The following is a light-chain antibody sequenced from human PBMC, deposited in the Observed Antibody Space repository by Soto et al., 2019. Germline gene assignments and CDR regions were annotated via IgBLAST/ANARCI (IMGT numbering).Light chain of an antibody. V-gene: IGKV3-11*01. CDR2: EAS. CDR1: QTVSSS. CDR3: QQRGNWPH. J-gene: IGKJ5*01. Sequence: EIVLTQSPATLSLSPGERATLSCRASQTVSSSLAWYQQKPGQAPRLLIYEASNRATGIPARFSGSGSGADFTLTISSLEPEDFATYFCQQRGNWPHFGQGTRLEI.